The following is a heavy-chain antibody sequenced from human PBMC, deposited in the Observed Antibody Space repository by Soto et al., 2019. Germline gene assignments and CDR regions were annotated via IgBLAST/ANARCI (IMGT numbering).Heavy chain of an antibody. CDR3: ARFSPPRKSYDSNPGWFDP. Sequence: PSETLSLTCTVSGGSLNSYYWTWIRQSPGKGLEWIGYVSSTGSTNYNPSLKSRLTMSLDTSTNGVSLSLTSVTAADAAAYFCARFSPPRKSYDSNPGWFDPWGQGIMVTVSS. D-gene: IGHD3-22*01. J-gene: IGHJ5*02. CDR1: GGSLNSYY. V-gene: IGHV4-59*01. CDR2: VSSTGST.